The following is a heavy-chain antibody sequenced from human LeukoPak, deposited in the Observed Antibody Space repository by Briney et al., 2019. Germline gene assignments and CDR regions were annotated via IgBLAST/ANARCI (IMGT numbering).Heavy chain of an antibody. J-gene: IGHJ5*02. CDR2: IYSGST. CDR1: GASITSFY. D-gene: IGHD3-10*01. CDR3: ARDGYGSGSYGWFDP. V-gene: IGHV4-59*01. Sequence: PSETLSLTCSVSGASITSFYWSWIRQTPGKGLEWIGNIYSGSTNYNPSFESRVTVSLDTSKNQFSLRLTSVTAADTALYYCARDGYGSGSYGWFDPWGQGTLVTVSS.